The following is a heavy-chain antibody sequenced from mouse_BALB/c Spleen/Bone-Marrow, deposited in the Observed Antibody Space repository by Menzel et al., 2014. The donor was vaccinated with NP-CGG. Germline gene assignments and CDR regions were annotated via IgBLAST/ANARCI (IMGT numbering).Heavy chain of an antibody. J-gene: IGHJ2*01. V-gene: IGHV14-1*02. CDR2: MDPENGNT. CDR3: TRTYSFDY. Sequence: EVKLQESGAELVRPGALVKLSCKASGFNIKDYYMHWVKQRPEQGLEWIGWMDPENGNTIYDPKFQGKASITADTSSNTAYLQLSSLTSEDTAVYYCTRTYSFDYWGQGTTLTVSS. CDR1: GFNIKDYY.